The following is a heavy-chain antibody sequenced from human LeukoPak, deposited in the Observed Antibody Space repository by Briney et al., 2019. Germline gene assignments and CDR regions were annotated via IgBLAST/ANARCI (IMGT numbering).Heavy chain of an antibody. CDR2: IIPILGIP. CDR1: GGTSSSYP. V-gene: IGHV1-69*02. J-gene: IGHJ4*02. D-gene: IGHD5-12*01. CDR3: ATLTRGATAY. Sequence: WASVKVSCKASGGTSSSYPISWVRQAPGQGLEWMGRIIPILGIPNYAQKFQGRVTISADKSTSTAYMDLSSLRSEDTAVYYCATLTRGATAYWGQGTLVTVSS.